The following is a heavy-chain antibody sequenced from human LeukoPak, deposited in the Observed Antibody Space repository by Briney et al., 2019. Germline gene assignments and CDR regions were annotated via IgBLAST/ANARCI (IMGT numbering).Heavy chain of an antibody. Sequence: GGSLRLSCAASGFTVSSNYMSWVRQAPGKGLEWVSVIYSGGSTYYADSVKGRFTISRDNSKNTLYLQMNSLRAEDTAVYYYARDIKRYYYDSSGSDYWGQGTLVTVSS. V-gene: IGHV3-53*01. J-gene: IGHJ4*02. D-gene: IGHD3-22*01. CDR2: IYSGGST. CDR1: GFTVSSNY. CDR3: ARDIKRYYYDSSGSDY.